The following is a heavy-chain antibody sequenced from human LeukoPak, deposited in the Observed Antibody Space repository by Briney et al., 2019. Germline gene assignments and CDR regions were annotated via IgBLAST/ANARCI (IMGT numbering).Heavy chain of an antibody. D-gene: IGHD2-21*02. CDR1: GYTFTSYA. V-gene: IGHV7-4-1*02. CDR3: TRDLPEMVTSFGY. J-gene: IGHJ4*02. Sequence: GASVKVSCKASGYTFTSYAMNWVRQAPGQGLEWMGWINTNTGTPAYAQGFTGRFVFSLDSSVTTAYLEISGLEAEDTAMYYCTRDLPEMVTSFGYWGQGTLVTVSS. CDR2: INTNTGTP.